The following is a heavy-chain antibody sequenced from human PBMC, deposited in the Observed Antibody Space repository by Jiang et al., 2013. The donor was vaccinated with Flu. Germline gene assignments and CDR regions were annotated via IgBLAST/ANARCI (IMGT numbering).Heavy chain of an antibody. CDR2: FYNSGRT. V-gene: IGHV3-66*01. CDR3: ARDPNCDFWTGCPRGQYYGLDV. CDR1: GFTVSSNY. Sequence: VQLLESGGGLIQPGGSLRLSCAASGFTVSSNYMTWVRQAPGKGLEWISIFYNSGRTYYADSVKGRFTISRDTSKNMFYLQMNSLRAEDTAVYYCARDPNCDFWTGCPRGQYYGLDVWGQGTAV. D-gene: IGHD3/OR15-3a*01. J-gene: IGHJ6*02.